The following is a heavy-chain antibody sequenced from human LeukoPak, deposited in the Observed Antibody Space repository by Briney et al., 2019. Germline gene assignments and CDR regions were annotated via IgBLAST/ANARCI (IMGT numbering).Heavy chain of an antibody. J-gene: IGHJ4*02. CDR2: IYYSGST. Sequence: SETLSLTCTVSGGSINSYYWSWIRQPPGKGLEWIGYIYYSGSTNYNPSLKSRVTISVDTSKNQFSLKLSSVTAADTAVYYCAREYSGSYYWGQGALVTVSS. D-gene: IGHD1-26*01. V-gene: IGHV4-59*01. CDR1: GGSINSYY. CDR3: AREYSGSYY.